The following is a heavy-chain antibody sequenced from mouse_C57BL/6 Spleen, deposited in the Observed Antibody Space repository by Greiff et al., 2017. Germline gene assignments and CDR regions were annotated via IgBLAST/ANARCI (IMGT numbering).Heavy chain of an antibody. CDR2: IDPSDSYT. Sequence: QVQLQQPGAELVMPGASVKLSCKASGYTFTSYWMHWVKQRPGQGLEWIGEIDPSDSYTNYNQKFKGKSTLTVEKSSSTAYMRLSSLASDDSAVYYCASDYYGSDAMDYWGQGTSVTVSS. CDR1: GYTFTSYW. CDR3: ASDYYGSDAMDY. V-gene: IGHV1-69*01. D-gene: IGHD1-1*01. J-gene: IGHJ4*01.